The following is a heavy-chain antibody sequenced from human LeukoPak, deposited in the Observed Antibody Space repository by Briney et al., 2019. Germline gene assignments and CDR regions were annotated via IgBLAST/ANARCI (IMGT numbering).Heavy chain of an antibody. CDR3: AELGITMIGGV. CDR2: INPSGGST. J-gene: IGHJ6*04. D-gene: IGHD3-10*02. V-gene: IGHV1-46*01. Sequence: ASVKVSCKASGYTFTSYYMHWVRQAPGQGLEWMGIINPSGGSTSYAQKFQGRVTMTRDTSTSTVYMELSSLRSEDTAVYYCAELGITMIGGVWGKGTTVTISS. CDR1: GYTFTSYY.